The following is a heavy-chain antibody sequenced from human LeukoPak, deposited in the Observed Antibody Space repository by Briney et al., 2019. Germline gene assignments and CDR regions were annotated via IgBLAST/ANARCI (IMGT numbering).Heavy chain of an antibody. J-gene: IGHJ5*02. V-gene: IGHV1-8*03. CDR3: ARGSFPFIRFLDWFDP. CDR2: MNPNSGNT. Sequence: GASVKVSCKASGYTFTSYDINWVRQATGQGLEWMGWMNPNSGNTGYAQKFQGRVTITRNTSISTAYMELSSLRSEDTAVYYCARGSFPFIRFLDWFDPWGQGTLVSVSS. CDR1: GYTFTSYD. D-gene: IGHD3-3*01.